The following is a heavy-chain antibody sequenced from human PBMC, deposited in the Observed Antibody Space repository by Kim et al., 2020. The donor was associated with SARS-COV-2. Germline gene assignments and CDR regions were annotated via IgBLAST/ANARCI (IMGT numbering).Heavy chain of an antibody. D-gene: IGHD3-10*01. CDR3: ARDFTMVRGVINYGMDV. CDR2: IYSGGST. Sequence: GGSPRLSCVGSGFTISNNYMTWVRQAPGKGLEWVSVIYSGGSTYYADSVRVRFTVSRDNSKNTLYLQMNSLRAEDTAVYYCARDFTMVRGVINYGMDVWG. CDR1: GFTISNNY. J-gene: IGHJ6*01. V-gene: IGHV3-66*01.